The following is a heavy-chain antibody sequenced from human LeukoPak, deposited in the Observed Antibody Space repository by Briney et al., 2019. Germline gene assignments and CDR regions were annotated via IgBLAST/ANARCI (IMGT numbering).Heavy chain of an antibody. CDR3: ARDFRFLDDY. Sequence: GGSLRLSCAASGFTFSSYWMSWVRQAPGKGLEWVANIKQDGSEKYYVDPVKGRFTISRENAKNSLYLQMNSLRAEDTAMYYCARDFRFLDDYWGQGTLVTVSS. V-gene: IGHV3-7*01. D-gene: IGHD3-3*01. J-gene: IGHJ4*02. CDR1: GFTFSSYW. CDR2: IKQDGSEK.